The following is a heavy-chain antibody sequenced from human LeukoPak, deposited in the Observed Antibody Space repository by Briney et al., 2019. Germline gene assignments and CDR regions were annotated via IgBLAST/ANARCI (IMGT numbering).Heavy chain of an antibody. J-gene: IGHJ4*02. CDR1: GGSISSYD. CDR3: ARGGSSGYYYG. D-gene: IGHD3-22*01. V-gene: IGHV4-4*07. Sequence: SETLSLTCTVSGGSISSYDWSWIRQPAGKGLEWIGRLYTSGSTNYNPSLRSRVTMSVDTSKNQFSLKLTSMTAADTAVYYCARGGSSGYYYGWGQGTLVTVSS. CDR2: LYTSGST.